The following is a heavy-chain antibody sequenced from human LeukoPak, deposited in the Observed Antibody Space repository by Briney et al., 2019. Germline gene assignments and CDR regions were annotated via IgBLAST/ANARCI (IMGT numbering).Heavy chain of an antibody. CDR3: AKDYYDSSGYSYGYYYYYMDV. V-gene: IGHV3-23*01. Sequence: GGSLRLSCAASGFTFSSYAMSWVRQAPGKGLEWVSAISGSGGSTYYADSVKGRFTISRDNSKNTLYLQMNSLRAEDTAVYYCAKDYYDSSGYSYGYYYYYMDVWGKGTTVTVSS. CDR1: GFTFSSYA. D-gene: IGHD3-22*01. J-gene: IGHJ6*03. CDR2: ISGSGGST.